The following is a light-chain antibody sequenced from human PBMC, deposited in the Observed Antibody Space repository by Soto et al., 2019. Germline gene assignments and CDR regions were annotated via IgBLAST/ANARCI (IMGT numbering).Light chain of an antibody. CDR1: QSISSH. CDR2: ASY. J-gene: IGKJ2*01. Sequence: DIQITQSPSSLSASVGDRVTITCRASQSISSHLNWYQHKPGRPPRLLIFASYILEGVVPSRFSGSGSDTYFTLSIDSLQPEDGATYYCQHSYITPRYTFGQGTKVEI. CDR3: QHSYITPRYT. V-gene: IGKV1-39*01.